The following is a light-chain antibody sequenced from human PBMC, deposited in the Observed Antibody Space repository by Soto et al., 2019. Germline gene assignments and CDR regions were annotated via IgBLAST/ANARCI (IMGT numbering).Light chain of an antibody. CDR3: QQDNNWPQT. V-gene: IGKV3-15*01. CDR1: QSVSSN. CDR2: GAS. J-gene: IGKJ1*01. Sequence: EIVMTQSPATLSVSPGERATLSCRASQSVSSNLAWYQQKPGQAPRLLNYGASPRAHGISARCSGGGSGTEVTLTIDSLQSDDVAVYYCQQDNNWPQTFGQGTKVEIK.